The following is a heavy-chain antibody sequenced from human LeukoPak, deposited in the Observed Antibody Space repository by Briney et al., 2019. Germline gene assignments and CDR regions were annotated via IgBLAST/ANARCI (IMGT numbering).Heavy chain of an antibody. CDR3: ARDPDPESYSSGWFGVSGMDV. V-gene: IGHV1-69*01. Sequence: ASVKVSCKASGGTFSSYAISWVRQAPGQGLEWMVGIIPIFGTANYAQKFQGRVTITADDSTSTAYMELSSLRSEDTAVYYCARDPDPESYSSGWFGVSGMDVWGKGTTVTVSS. CDR1: GGTFSSYA. D-gene: IGHD6-19*01. CDR2: IIPIFGTA. J-gene: IGHJ6*04.